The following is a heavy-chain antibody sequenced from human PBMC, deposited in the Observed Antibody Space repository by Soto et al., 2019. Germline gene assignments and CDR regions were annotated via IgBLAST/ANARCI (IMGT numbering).Heavy chain of an antibody. Sequence: PGEYLKISCKGSGYNFATYWIAWVRQLPGKGPEWMGIIYPGDSDTSYSPSFQGQVTISVDKSISTAYLQWNSLKASDTAVYYCARRGYSYGLDVWGQGTKVTVSS. V-gene: IGHV5-51*01. D-gene: IGHD5-18*01. CDR3: ARRGYSYGLDV. CDR2: IYPGDSDT. J-gene: IGHJ6*02. CDR1: GYNFATYW.